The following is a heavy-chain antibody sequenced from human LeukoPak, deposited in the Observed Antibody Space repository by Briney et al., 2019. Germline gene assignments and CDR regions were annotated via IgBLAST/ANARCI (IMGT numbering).Heavy chain of an antibody. CDR1: GFTFSSYG. CDR2: ISYDGSKR. J-gene: IGHJ4*02. CDR3: ARDVISRQMITLGLGF. D-gene: IGHD1-20*01. Sequence: PGGSLRLSCAASGFTFSSYGMHWVRQAPGKGLEWVAVISYDGSKRYYADSVKGRFTISRDTSNKTAYLEMNSLRVDDTAVYYCARDVISRQMITLGLGFWGQGTLVTVSS. V-gene: IGHV3-30*03.